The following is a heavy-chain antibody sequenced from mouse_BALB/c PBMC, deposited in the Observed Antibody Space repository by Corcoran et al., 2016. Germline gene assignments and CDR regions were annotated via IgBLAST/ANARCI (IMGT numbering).Heavy chain of an antibody. CDR2: IDPANGNT. V-gene: IGHV14-3*02. CDR1: GFNIKDTY. CDR3: ARWDWYFDV. J-gene: IGHJ1*01. Sequence: EVQLQQSGAELVKPGASVKLSCTASGFNIKDTYMHWVKQMPEQGLEWIGRIDPANGNTKYDTKFQGKATITADTSSNTAYLQLSSLTSEDTAVYYCARWDWYFDVWGAGTTVTVSS.